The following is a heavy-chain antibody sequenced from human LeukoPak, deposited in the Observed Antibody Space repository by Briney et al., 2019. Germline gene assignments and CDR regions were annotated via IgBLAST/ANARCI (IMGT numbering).Heavy chain of an antibody. D-gene: IGHD1-26*01. CDR2: ISNRSNYI. Sequence: GGSLRLSCAASGFTFSTYNMNWVRQAPGKGLEWVSSISNRSNYIYYADSVKRRFTISRDNAKNSMYLQMNSLRAEDTDVYYCARDVGASAPDAFDIWGQGTMVTVSS. CDR1: GFTFSTYN. V-gene: IGHV3-21*01. J-gene: IGHJ3*02. CDR3: ARDVGASAPDAFDI.